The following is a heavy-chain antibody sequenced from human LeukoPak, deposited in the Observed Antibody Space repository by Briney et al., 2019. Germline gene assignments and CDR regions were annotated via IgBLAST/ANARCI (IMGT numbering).Heavy chain of an antibody. V-gene: IGHV5-51*01. J-gene: IGHJ4*02. CDR2: IYPGDSDT. D-gene: IGHD3-10*01. Sequence: HGESLKISCKGSGYSFTSYWIGWVRQMPGKGLEWMGIIYPGDSDTRYSPSFQGQVTISADKSISTAYLQCSSLKASDTVMYYCARIGSVGSGSYLSFDYWGQGTLVTVSS. CDR1: GYSFTSYW. CDR3: ARIGSVGSGSYLSFDY.